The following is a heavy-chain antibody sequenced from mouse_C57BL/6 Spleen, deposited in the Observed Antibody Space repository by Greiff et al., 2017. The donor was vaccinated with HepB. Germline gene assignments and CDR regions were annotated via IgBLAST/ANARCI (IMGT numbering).Heavy chain of an antibody. D-gene: IGHD2-3*01. CDR3: ARGGYDGYYEGYAMDY. CDR2: INPNNGGT. V-gene: IGHV1-18*01. J-gene: IGHJ4*01. CDR1: GYTFTDYN. Sequence: EVQLQQSGPELVKPGASVKIPCKASGYTFTDYNMDWVKQSHGKSLEWIGDINPNNGGTIYNQKFKGKATLTVDKSSSTAYMELRSLTSEDTAVYYCARGGYDGYYEGYAMDYWGQGTSVTVSS.